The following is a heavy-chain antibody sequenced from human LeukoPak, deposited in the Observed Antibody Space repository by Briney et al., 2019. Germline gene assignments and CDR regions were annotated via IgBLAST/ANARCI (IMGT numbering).Heavy chain of an antibody. Sequence: PSQTLSLTCAVSGGSISSGTYSWNWHRQPPGKGLEGGGYIFHSGSTYYSPSLNRRVTISVDTSKAQFSLKLSSVTAAATAMYYCARGYSDYPYFFDYWGQGALVTVSS. CDR2: IFHSGST. D-gene: IGHD5-12*01. CDR1: GGSISSGTYS. V-gene: IGHV4-30-2*01. CDR3: ARGYSDYPYFFDY. J-gene: IGHJ4*02.